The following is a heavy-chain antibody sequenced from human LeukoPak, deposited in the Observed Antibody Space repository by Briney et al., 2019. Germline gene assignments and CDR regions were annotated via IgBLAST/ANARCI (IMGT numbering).Heavy chain of an antibody. V-gene: IGHV1-8*01. CDR3: ARRYKGTFDY. D-gene: IGHD1-14*01. J-gene: IGHJ4*02. Sequence: RWASVKVSCKASGYTFTSYDINWVRQATGQGLEWMGWMNSNSGNTGYAQKFQGRVTMTRNTSISTAYMELSSLRSEDTAVYYCARRYKGTFDYWGQGTLVTVSS. CDR2: MNSNSGNT. CDR1: GYTFTSYD.